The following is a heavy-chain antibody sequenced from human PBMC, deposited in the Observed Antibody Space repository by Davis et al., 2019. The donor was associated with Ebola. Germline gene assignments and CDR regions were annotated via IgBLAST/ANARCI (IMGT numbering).Heavy chain of an antibody. CDR3: ARRWYFDL. CDR1: GFTFGTYW. V-gene: IGHV3-7*03. J-gene: IGHJ2*01. CDR2: IKQDGSEK. Sequence: PGGSLRLSCEASGFTFGTYWMTWFRQAPGKGLEWVANIKQDGSEKYYVDSVKGRFTISRDNAKNSLYLQMNSLRVEDTAVYYCARRWYFDLWGRGTLVTVSS.